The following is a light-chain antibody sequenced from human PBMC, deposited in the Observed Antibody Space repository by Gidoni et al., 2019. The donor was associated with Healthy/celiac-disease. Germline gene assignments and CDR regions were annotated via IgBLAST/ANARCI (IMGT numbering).Light chain of an antibody. CDR2: DAS. Sequence: DIQMPQSPSTLSASVGDRVTITCRASQSISSWLAWYQQKPGKAPKLLIYDASSLESGGPSRFSGSGSGTEFTLTISSLQPDDFATYYCQQYNSYSPWTFGQGTKVEIK. CDR1: QSISSW. CDR3: QQYNSYSPWT. J-gene: IGKJ1*01. V-gene: IGKV1-5*01.